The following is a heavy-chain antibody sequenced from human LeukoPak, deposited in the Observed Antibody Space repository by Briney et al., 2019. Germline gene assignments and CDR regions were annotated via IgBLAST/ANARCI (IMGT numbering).Heavy chain of an antibody. CDR3: ARDPGIAVADDY. CDR2: IYSGGST. V-gene: IGHV3-66*01. J-gene: IGHJ4*02. Sequence: GGSLRLSCAASGFTVSSNYMSWLRQAPGKGLEWVSVIYSGGSTYYADSVKGRFTISRDNSKNTLYLQMNSLRAEDTAVYYCARDPGIAVADDYWGQGTLVTVSS. CDR1: GFTVSSNY. D-gene: IGHD6-19*01.